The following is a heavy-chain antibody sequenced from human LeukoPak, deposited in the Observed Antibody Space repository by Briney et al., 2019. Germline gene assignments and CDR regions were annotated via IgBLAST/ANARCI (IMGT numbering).Heavy chain of an antibody. D-gene: IGHD1-1*01. CDR3: ARLWKHQHRDYYYYAMDV. CDR1: GGSISSYH. CDR2: IYHSGGT. V-gene: IGHV4-59*01. Sequence: SETLSLTCAVSGGSISSYHWSWVRQPPGKGLEWIGYIYHSGGTNYNPSLKSRVTISVDTSRHQFSLRVSSVTAADTAVFYCARLWKHQHRDYYYYAMDVWAQGTTVTVSS. J-gene: IGHJ6*02.